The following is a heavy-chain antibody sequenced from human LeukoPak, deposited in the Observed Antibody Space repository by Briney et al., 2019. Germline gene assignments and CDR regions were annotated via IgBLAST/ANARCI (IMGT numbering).Heavy chain of an antibody. V-gene: IGHV1-58*01. D-gene: IGHD3-10*01. J-gene: IGHJ3*02. Sequence: SVPVSCKASGFTFTSSAVQWVRQARGQRLEWIGWIVVGSGDTNSAQKFQERVTITRDMSTRTAYMELSSLRSEDTAVYYCGADSMPRGVFSYAFDIWGQGTMV. CDR3: GADSMPRGVFSYAFDI. CDR1: GFTFTSSA. CDR2: IVVGSGDT.